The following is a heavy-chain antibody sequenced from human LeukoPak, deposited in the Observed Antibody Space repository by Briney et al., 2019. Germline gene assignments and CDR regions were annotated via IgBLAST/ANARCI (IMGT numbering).Heavy chain of an antibody. CDR1: GFTFSSYS. J-gene: IGHJ4*02. CDR3: AKELSGGGSWNANDY. Sequence: PGGSLRLSCAASGFTFSSYSMNWVRQAPGKGLEWVSSISSSSSYIYYADSVKGRFTISRDNAKNSLYLQMNSLRAEDTAVYYCAKELSGGGSWNANDYWGQGTLVTVSS. D-gene: IGHD2-15*01. V-gene: IGHV3-21*04. CDR2: ISSSSSYI.